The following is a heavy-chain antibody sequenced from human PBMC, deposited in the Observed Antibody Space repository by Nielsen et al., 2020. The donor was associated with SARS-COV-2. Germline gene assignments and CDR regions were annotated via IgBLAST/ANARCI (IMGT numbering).Heavy chain of an antibody. CDR2: INPSGGST. CDR3: ARDTQYNWNVVRGAFDI. V-gene: IGHV1-46*01. D-gene: IGHD1-1*01. Sequence: ASVKVSCKASGYTFTSYYMHWVRQAPGQGLEWMGIINPSGGSTSYAQKFQGRVTMTRDTSTSTVYMELSSLRSEDTAVYYCARDTQYNWNVVRGAFDIWGQGTMVTVSS. J-gene: IGHJ3*02. CDR1: GYTFTSYY.